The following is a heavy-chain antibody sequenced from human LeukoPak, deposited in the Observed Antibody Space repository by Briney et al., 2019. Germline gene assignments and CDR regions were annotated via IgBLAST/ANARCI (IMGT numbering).Heavy chain of an antibody. CDR3: ARGKKYYYDSSGPPMDV. Sequence: GGSLRLSCAASGFTFSSYGMHWVRQAPGRGLEWVAFIRYDGSNKYYADSVKGRFTISRDNAKNSLYLQMNSLRAEDTAVYYCARGKKYYYDSSGPPMDVWGQGTTVTVSS. J-gene: IGHJ6*02. CDR2: IRYDGSNK. CDR1: GFTFSSYG. V-gene: IGHV3-30*02. D-gene: IGHD3-22*01.